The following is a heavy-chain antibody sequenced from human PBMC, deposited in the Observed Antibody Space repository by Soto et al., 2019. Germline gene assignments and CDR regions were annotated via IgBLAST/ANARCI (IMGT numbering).Heavy chain of an antibody. Sequence: SEALSVTCTVSGASISGFYWSWIRKSAGKGLEWIGRIYATGTTDYNPSLKSRVMMSVDTSKKQFSLKLRSVTAADTAVYYCVRDGTKTLRDWFDPWGQGMSVTVSS. J-gene: IGHJ5*02. CDR1: GASISGFY. V-gene: IGHV4-4*07. CDR2: IYATGTT. D-gene: IGHD1-1*01. CDR3: VRDGTKTLRDWFDP.